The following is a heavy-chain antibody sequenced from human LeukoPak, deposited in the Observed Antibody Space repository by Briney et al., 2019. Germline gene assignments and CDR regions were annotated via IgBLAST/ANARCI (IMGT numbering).Heavy chain of an antibody. V-gene: IGHV1-2*02. CDR3: ARVYYYDSSGYYWGNFDY. J-gene: IGHJ4*02. D-gene: IGHD3-22*01. Sequence: ASVKLCCKASGYSFTGYYMHWVRHAPGQGLEWMGWINPNSGGANYAQKFQGRVTMTRDTSTSTAYMELSRLRSDDTAVYYCARVYYYDSSGYYWGNFDYWGQGTLVTVSS. CDR1: GYSFTGYY. CDR2: INPNSGGA.